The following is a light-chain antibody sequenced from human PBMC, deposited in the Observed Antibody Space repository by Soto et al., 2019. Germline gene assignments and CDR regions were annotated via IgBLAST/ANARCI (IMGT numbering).Light chain of an antibody. CDR2: TVS. CDR3: QQGYDTPLT. Sequence: DIQVTQSPSSLSASVGDSVSITCRTSQTTNRYLNWYQQKPGEAPNLLIYTVSTLHTGVPSRFSGSGSGTDGTLTSNNQQPEEFATYYCQQGYDTPLTFGQGTRL. CDR1: QTTNRY. V-gene: IGKV1-39*01. J-gene: IGKJ5*01.